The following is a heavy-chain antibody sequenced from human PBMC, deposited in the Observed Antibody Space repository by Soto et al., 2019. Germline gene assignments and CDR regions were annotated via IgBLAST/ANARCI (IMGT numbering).Heavy chain of an antibody. CDR3: ARVRRCGGDCFNWFDP. D-gene: IGHD2-21*02. V-gene: IGHV1-3*01. Sequence: ASVKVSCKASGYTFTSYAMHWVRQAPGQRLEWMGWINAGNGNTKYSQKFQGRVTITRDTSASTAYMGLGSLGSEDTAVYYCARVRRCGGDCFNWFDPWGQGTLVTVSS. CDR2: INAGNGNT. J-gene: IGHJ5*02. CDR1: GYTFTSYA.